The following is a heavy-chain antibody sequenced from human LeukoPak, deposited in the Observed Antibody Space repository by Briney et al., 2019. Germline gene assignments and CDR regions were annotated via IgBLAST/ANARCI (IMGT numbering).Heavy chain of an antibody. Sequence: PGGSLRLSCAASGFTFSSYGMHWVRQAPGKGLEWVAVIWYDGSNKYYADSVKGRFTISRDNSKNTLYLQMNSLRAEDTAVYYCAKGGLRFYYYYYMDVWGKGTTVTVSS. CDR1: GFTFSSYG. V-gene: IGHV3-33*06. CDR3: AKGGLRFYYYYYMDV. CDR2: IWYDGSNK. J-gene: IGHJ6*03. D-gene: IGHD6-25*01.